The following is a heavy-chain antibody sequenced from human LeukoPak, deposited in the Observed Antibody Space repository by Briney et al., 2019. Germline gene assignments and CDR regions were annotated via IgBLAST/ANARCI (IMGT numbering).Heavy chain of an antibody. CDR2: IGGSGGST. J-gene: IGHJ3*02. Sequence: GGSLRLSCAASGFTFSSYAMSWVRQAPGKGLEWVSAIGGSGGSTYYADSVKGRFTISRDNSKNTLYLQMNSLRAEDTAVYYCAKARILPLGGYYYVDAFDIWGQGTMVTVSS. D-gene: IGHD3-22*01. CDR1: GFTFSSYA. CDR3: AKARILPLGGYYYVDAFDI. V-gene: IGHV3-23*01.